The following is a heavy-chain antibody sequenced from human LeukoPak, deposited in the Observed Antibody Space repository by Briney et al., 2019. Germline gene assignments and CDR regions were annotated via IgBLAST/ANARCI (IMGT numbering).Heavy chain of an antibody. CDR1: GFTFSSYE. Sequence: GGSLRLSCAASGFTFSSYEMKWVRQPRGKGLVCVSYISSSGSTIYYADSVKGRFTISRDNAKNSLYLQMNSLRAEDTAVYYCARDSSQYYDILTGLYYYYGMDVWGKGTTVTVSS. CDR2: ISSSGSTI. J-gene: IGHJ6*04. CDR3: ARDSSQYYDILTGLYYYYGMDV. D-gene: IGHD3-9*01. V-gene: IGHV3-48*03.